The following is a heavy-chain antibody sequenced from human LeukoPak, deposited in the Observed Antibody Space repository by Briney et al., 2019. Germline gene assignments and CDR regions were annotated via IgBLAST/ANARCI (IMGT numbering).Heavy chain of an antibody. V-gene: IGHV3-30*07. CDR3: ARAGVGIYYYYMDV. D-gene: IGHD1-26*01. J-gene: IGHJ6*03. CDR2: ISYDGSNK. Sequence: PGRSLRLSCAASGFTFSSYAMHWVRQAPGKGLEWVAVISYDGSNKYYADSVKGRFTISRDNSKNTLYLQMNSLRAEDTAVYYCARAGVGIYYYYMDVWGKGTTVTVSS. CDR1: GFTFSSYA.